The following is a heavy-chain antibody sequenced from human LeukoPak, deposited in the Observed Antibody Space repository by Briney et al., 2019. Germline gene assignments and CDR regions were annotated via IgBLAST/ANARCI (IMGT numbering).Heavy chain of an antibody. CDR3: ARDPSAMAGYFDY. Sequence: SQTLSLTCAISGDSVSSTAWNWIRQSPSRGLEWLGRTYYRSKWYNDYAVSVKSRITINPDTSKNQFSLQLNSVTPEDTAVYYCARDPSAMAGYFDYWGQGTLVTVSS. D-gene: IGHD6-19*01. CDR1: GDSVSSTA. V-gene: IGHV6-1*01. CDR2: TYYRSKWYN. J-gene: IGHJ4*02.